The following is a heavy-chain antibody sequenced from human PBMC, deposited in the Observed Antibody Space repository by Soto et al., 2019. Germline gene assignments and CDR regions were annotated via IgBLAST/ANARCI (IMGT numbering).Heavy chain of an antibody. CDR3: ARAVAVPADFDY. D-gene: IGHD6-19*01. J-gene: IGHJ4*02. Sequence: GASVKVSCKASGYTFTSYAMHWVRQAPGQRLEWMGWINAGNGNTKYSQKFQGRVTITRNTSASTAYMELSSLRSEDTAVYYCARAVAVPADFDYWGQGTLVTVSS. V-gene: IGHV1-3*01. CDR2: INAGNGNT. CDR1: GYTFTSYA.